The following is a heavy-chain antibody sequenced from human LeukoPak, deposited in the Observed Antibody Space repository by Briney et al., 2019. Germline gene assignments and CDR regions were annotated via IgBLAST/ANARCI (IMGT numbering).Heavy chain of an antibody. Sequence: ASVTVSCKPSGYSFTDYYIHWVRQAPGQGLEWMAWINPNSAGTNFAPKFQGRVTMTRDTSISTAYMELTRLTSDDTAVYYCARGGEYSSSRPKGGHHYYYLDVWGKGTTVTVSS. CDR3: ARGGEYSSSRPKGGHHYYYLDV. V-gene: IGHV1-2*02. J-gene: IGHJ6*03. CDR1: GYSFTDYY. CDR2: INPNSAGT. D-gene: IGHD6-6*01.